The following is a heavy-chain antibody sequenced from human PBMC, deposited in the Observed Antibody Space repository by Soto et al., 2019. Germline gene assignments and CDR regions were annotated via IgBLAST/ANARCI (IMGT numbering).Heavy chain of an antibody. CDR2: ITAGAGYT. CDR1: GYTFTAHS. Sequence: AASVKVSCKASGYTFTAHSIHWVRQAPGQKFEWLGWITAGAGYTDYSQNFQGRVTITRDTSATTAYMHLSNLKSEDTAIYYCARENFPQSGSYYDSWGQGTLVTVSS. V-gene: IGHV1-3*01. D-gene: IGHD1-26*01. J-gene: IGHJ4*02. CDR3: ARENFPQSGSYYDS.